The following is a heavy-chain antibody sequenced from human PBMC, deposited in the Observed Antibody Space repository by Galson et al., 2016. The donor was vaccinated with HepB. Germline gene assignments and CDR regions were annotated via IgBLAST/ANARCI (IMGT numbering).Heavy chain of an antibody. V-gene: IGHV6-1*01. CDR1: GDSVSSNSAA. D-gene: IGHD2-8*02. CDR3: ARLYWGLRAFDI. CDR2: TYYNSKWYN. Sequence: CAISGDSVSSNSAAWNWIRQSPSRGLEWLGRTYYNSKWYNDYAASVKSRITINPDTSKNQFSLQLSSVTPEDTAFYYCARLYWGLRAFDIWGQGTMVTVYS. J-gene: IGHJ3*02.